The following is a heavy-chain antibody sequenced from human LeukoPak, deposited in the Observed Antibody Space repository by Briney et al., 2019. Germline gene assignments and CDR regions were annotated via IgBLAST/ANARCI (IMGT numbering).Heavy chain of an antibody. V-gene: IGHV6-1*01. CDR3: ALMVQGVVRY. J-gene: IGHJ4*02. CDR1: GDSVSSNSAA. D-gene: IGHD3-10*01. Sequence: SHTLPLTRAISGDSVSSNSAAWHWIRQSPSRGLEWLGRTYYRSKWYNDYAVSVKSRITINPDTSKNQFSLQLNSVTPEDTAVYYCALMVQGVVRYWGQGTLVTVSS. CDR2: TYYRSKWYN.